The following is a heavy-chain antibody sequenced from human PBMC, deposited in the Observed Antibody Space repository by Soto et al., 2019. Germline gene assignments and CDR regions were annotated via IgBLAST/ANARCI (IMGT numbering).Heavy chain of an antibody. CDR3: ARVFEDFDWLFTWFDP. CDR1: GGSISSGGYY. D-gene: IGHD3-9*01. Sequence: PSETLSLTCTVSGGSISSGGYYWSWIRQHPGKGLEWIGYIYYSGSTYYNPSLKSRVTISVDTSKNQFSLKLSSVTAADTAVYYCARVFEDFDWLFTWFDPWGQGTQVTVSS. CDR2: IYYSGST. V-gene: IGHV4-31*03. J-gene: IGHJ5*02.